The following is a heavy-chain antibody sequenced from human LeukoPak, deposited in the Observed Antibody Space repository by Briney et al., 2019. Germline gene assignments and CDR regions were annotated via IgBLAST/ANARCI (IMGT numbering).Heavy chain of an antibody. Sequence: GGSLRLSCAASGVTLSNYAMSWARQAPGKGLEWVANIKEDGSKKNYVDSVKGRFTISRDNAKNSLYLQMTSLRAEDTAMYYCATPLDYHDNSGFHQGGDWGQGTLVTVSS. CDR1: GVTLSNYA. CDR3: ATPLDYHDNSGFHQGGD. CDR2: IKEDGSKK. D-gene: IGHD3-22*01. J-gene: IGHJ4*02. V-gene: IGHV3-7*03.